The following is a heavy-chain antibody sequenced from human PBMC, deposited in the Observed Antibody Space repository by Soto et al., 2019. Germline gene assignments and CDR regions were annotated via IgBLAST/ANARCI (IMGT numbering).Heavy chain of an antibody. Sequence: GGSLRLSCAASGFTFSSYAMHWVRQAPGKGLEWVAVISYDGSNKYYADSVKGRFTISRDNSKNTLYLQMNSLRAEDTAVYYCARDLGSAAGTNFDYWGQGTLVTLSS. CDR2: ISYDGSNK. V-gene: IGHV3-30-3*01. D-gene: IGHD6-13*01. CDR3: ARDLGSAAGTNFDY. CDR1: GFTFSSYA. J-gene: IGHJ4*02.